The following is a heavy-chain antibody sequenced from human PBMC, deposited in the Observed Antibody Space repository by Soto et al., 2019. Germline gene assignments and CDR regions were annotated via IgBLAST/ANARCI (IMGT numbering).Heavy chain of an antibody. Sequence: QVHLVQSGAEVKKPGASVKVSCRTSGYTFTSYDINWVRQATGQGLEWMGWMNPNSGNTRYAQKFQGRVTMTTNTSISTAYMELSSLRSGDTAMYYCATSTIAAPGLGYWGQGTPVTVSS. V-gene: IGHV1-8*01. CDR1: GYTFTSYD. J-gene: IGHJ4*02. CDR3: ATSTIAAPGLGY. D-gene: IGHD6-13*01. CDR2: MNPNSGNT.